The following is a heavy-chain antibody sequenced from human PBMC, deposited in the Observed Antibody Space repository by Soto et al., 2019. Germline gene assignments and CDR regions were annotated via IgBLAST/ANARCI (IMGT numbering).Heavy chain of an antibody. CDR1: GGSITSGGYY. J-gene: IGHJ4*02. CDR3: ATPVVFSQPLPDSDF. CDR2: ISYSGST. Sequence: QVQLQESGPGLVKPSQTLSLTCTVSGGSITSGGYYWNWIRQQPGKGLEWIGYISYSGSTYYNPSLKSRVTISVDTSKSQFSLKLTSVTAADTAVYYCATPVVFSQPLPDSDFWGQGTLVTVSS. D-gene: IGHD1-26*01. V-gene: IGHV4-31*03.